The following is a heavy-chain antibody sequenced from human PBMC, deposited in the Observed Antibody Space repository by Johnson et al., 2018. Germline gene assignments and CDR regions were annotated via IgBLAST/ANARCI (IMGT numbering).Heavy chain of an antibody. V-gene: IGHV3-7*01. D-gene: IGHD4-11*01. Sequence: EVQLLESGGGVVRPGGSLRLSCAASGFTFDDYGMSWVRQAPGKGLEWVANINEDESQKYYVDSVEGRFTISRDNARNSLYLQMNSLRAEDTAVYYCARDIGRYTNYVYYWGQGTLVTVSS. J-gene: IGHJ4*02. CDR3: ARDIGRYTNYVYY. CDR2: INEDESQK. CDR1: GFTFDDYG.